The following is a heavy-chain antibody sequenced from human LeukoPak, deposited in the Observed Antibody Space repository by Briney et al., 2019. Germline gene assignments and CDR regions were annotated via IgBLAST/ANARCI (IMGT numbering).Heavy chain of an antibody. CDR3: ASRMYYYYGMDV. V-gene: IGHV4-34*01. Sequence: SETLSLTCAVYGGSFSGYYWSWIRQPPGKGLEWIGEINHSGSTNYNPPLKSRVTISVDTSKNQFSLKLNSVTAADTAVYYCASRMYYYYGMDVWGQGTTVIVSS. J-gene: IGHJ6*02. CDR1: GGSFSGYY. CDR2: INHSGST.